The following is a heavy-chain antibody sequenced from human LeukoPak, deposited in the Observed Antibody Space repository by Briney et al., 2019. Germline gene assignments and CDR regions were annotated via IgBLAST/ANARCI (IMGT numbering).Heavy chain of an antibody. Sequence: AASVKVSCKASGYTFTGHYMHWVRQAPGQGLEWMGWITSDSGGTNYAQKFQGRVTMTRDTSISTAYMELSRLRSDDTAVYYCARAKVYYDDTMDYYEGDAFDIWGQGTLVTVSS. CDR3: ARAKVYYDDTMDYYEGDAFDI. CDR1: GYTFTGHY. J-gene: IGHJ3*02. V-gene: IGHV1-2*02. CDR2: ITSDSGGT. D-gene: IGHD3-22*01.